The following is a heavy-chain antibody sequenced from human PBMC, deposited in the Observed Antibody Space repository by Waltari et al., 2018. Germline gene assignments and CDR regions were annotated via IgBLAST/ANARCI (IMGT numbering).Heavy chain of an antibody. V-gene: IGHV3-66*01. Sequence: EMKLVESGGGLVHPGGALRLSCAASAFTVSGNFITWVRQAPGKGLEWVSVIYTGGDTYYADSVKGRFNISRDNSKNTLYLQMNSLRAEDTAVYYCAREIPAYGMDVWGQGTTVTVSS. CDR3: AREIPAYGMDV. D-gene: IGHD3-16*01. CDR1: AFTVSGNF. CDR2: IYTGGDT. J-gene: IGHJ6*02.